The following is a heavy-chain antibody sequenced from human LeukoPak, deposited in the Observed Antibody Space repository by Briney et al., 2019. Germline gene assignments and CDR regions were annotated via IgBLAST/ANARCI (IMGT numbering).Heavy chain of an antibody. J-gene: IGHJ4*02. V-gene: IGHV3-9*01. Sequence: GRSLRLSCAASGFTFDDYSMHWVRQAPGKGLEWVSGISWNSGSICYAYSVKGRFTISRDNANNSLYLQMNSLRAEDTALYYCAKGGYVVVPAHFDYWGQGTLVTVSS. D-gene: IGHD2-2*01. CDR1: GFTFDDYS. CDR2: ISWNSGSI. CDR3: AKGGYVVVPAHFDY.